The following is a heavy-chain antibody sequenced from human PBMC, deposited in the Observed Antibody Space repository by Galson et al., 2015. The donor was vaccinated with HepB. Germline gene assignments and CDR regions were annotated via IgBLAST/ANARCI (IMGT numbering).Heavy chain of an antibody. J-gene: IGHJ5*02. CDR2: VSPYNGNT. CDR3: ARDAGSYLRWFDP. CDR1: GYSFAAYG. V-gene: IGHV1-18*01. D-gene: IGHD1-26*01. Sequence: SVKVSCKASGYSFAAYGINWVRQAPGQGLEWMGWVSPYNGNTIYAQKFQGRVTMTTDTSTTTAYMELRSLRSDDTAVYYCARDAGSYLRWFDPWGQGTLVTVSS.